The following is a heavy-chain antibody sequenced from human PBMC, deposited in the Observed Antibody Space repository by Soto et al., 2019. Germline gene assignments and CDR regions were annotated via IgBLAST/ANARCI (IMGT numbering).Heavy chain of an antibody. V-gene: IGHV1-69*13. CDR3: ARAPFKYSNQYYYYGMDV. CDR1: GGTFSSYA. J-gene: IGHJ6*02. Sequence: SVEVSCKASGGTFSSYAISWVRQAPGQGLEWMGGIIPIFGTANYAQKFQGRVTITADESTSTAYMELSSLRSEDTAVYYCARAPFKYSNQYYYYGMDVWGQGTTVTVSS. D-gene: IGHD4-4*01. CDR2: IIPIFGTA.